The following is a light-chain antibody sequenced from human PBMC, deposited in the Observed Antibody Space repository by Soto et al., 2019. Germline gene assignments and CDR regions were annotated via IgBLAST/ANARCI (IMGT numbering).Light chain of an antibody. V-gene: IGKV3-15*01. J-gene: IGKJ1*01. CDR2: DVS. Sequence: EIVRTQSPATLSVSPGEGVTLSCRASQSVNSKLAWYQQKPGQAPRVLIYDVSRRATGIPARFSGSGSGTEFTLTISSLQSEDFAVYWCQQYDTWPPTFGQGAKVEVE. CDR3: QQYDTWPPT. CDR1: QSVNSK.